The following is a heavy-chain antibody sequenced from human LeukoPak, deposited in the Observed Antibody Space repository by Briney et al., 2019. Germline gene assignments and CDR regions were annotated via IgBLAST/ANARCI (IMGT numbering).Heavy chain of an antibody. Sequence: GGSLRLSCAASGFTFSSYWMHWVRQAPGKGLVWVSRVNGDGSRTSNADSVKGRFTISRDNAKNTLYLQMNSLRAEDMALYYCAKDITPRYDSSGYQGSYFDYWGQGTLVTVSS. CDR1: GFTFSSYW. J-gene: IGHJ4*02. CDR2: VNGDGSRT. V-gene: IGHV3-74*01. D-gene: IGHD3-22*01. CDR3: AKDITPRYDSSGYQGSYFDY.